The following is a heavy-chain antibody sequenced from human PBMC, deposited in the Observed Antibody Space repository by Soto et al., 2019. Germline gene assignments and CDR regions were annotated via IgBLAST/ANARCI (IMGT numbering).Heavy chain of an antibody. D-gene: IGHD2-2*01. CDR1: GSTFTNCA. CDR2: IIPILGTP. J-gene: IGHJ6*02. Sequence: QVQLVQSGAEVKKPGSSLKVSCKASGSTFTNCAFSWVRQAPGQGPEWMGGIIPILGTPDYAQKFQGRVIITADESTRTVSMELNSLRSDDTAVYYCARERSVGYCITTTCPKPFYYYAMDVWGQGTTVTVSS. V-gene: IGHV1-69*12. CDR3: ARERSVGYCITTTCPKPFYYYAMDV.